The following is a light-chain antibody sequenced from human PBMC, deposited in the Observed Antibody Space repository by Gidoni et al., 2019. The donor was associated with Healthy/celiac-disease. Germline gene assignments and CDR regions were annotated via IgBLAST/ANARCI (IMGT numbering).Light chain of an antibody. V-gene: IGKV1-9*01. CDR3: QQLNSYPSYT. CDR1: QGISSY. J-gene: IGKJ2*01. Sequence: DIQLTQSPSFLSASVGDRVTITCRASQGISSYLAWYQQKPGKAPNLLIYAASILQSGVPSRFSGSGSGTDFTLTISSLQPEDFATYYCQQLNSYPSYTFGQGTKLEIK. CDR2: AAS.